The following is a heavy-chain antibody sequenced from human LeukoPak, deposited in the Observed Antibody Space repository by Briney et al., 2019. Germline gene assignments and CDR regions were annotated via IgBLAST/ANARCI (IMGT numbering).Heavy chain of an antibody. J-gene: IGHJ1*01. CDR1: GFTFDDYA. CDR2: ISWNSGSI. V-gene: IGHV3-9*01. Sequence: PGGSLRLSCAASGFTFDDYAMHWVRQAPRKGLEWVSGISWNSGSIGYADSVKGRFTISRDNAKNSLYLQMNSLRAEDTALYYCAKDMGSSWHEYFRHWGQGTLVTVSS. D-gene: IGHD6-13*01. CDR3: AKDMGSSWHEYFRH.